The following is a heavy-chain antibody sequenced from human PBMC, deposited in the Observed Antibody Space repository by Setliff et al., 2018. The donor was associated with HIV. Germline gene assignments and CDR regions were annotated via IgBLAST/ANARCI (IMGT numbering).Heavy chain of an antibody. V-gene: IGHV1-2*04. J-gene: IGHJ3*01. CDR1: GYTFTDNY. Sequence: ASVKVSCKASGYTFTDNYIHWVRQAPGQGLEWMAWINSATGGTNYAQNFQGWVTVTRDTSINTVYMELSSLRSEDTAMYYCARDRHHYDSSGFDAFDLWGQGTMVTVSS. CDR3: ARDRHHYDSSGFDAFDL. CDR2: INSATGGT. D-gene: IGHD3-22*01.